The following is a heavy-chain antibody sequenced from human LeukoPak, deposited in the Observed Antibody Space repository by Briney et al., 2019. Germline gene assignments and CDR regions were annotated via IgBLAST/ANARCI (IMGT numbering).Heavy chain of an antibody. D-gene: IGHD5-24*01. CDR2: ISWNSGSI. V-gene: IGHV3-9*01. J-gene: IGHJ1*01. CDR1: GFIFSNSG. CDR3: AKDIGRWLQLCQH. Sequence: PGGSLRLSCAASGFIFSNSGMHWVRQAPGKGLEWVSGISWNSGSIGYADSVKGRFTISRDNAKNSLYLQMNSLRAEDTALYYCAKDIGRWLQLCQHWGQGTLVTVSS.